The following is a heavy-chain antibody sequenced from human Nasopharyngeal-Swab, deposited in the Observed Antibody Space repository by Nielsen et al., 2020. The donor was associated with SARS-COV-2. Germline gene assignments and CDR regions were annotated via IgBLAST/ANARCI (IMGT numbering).Heavy chain of an antibody. V-gene: IGHV3-9*01. CDR1: GLTFDDFA. CDR3: AKDILLGLLDN. D-gene: IGHD2-15*01. Sequence: GGSLRPSCAPSGLTFDDFAMHWVRQAPGKGLEWVPGFGWNSGSIGYADSVKGRFTTSRDNAKNSLYLQMNSLRAEDTALYYCAKDILLGLLDNWGQGTLVTVSS. CDR2: FGWNSGSI. J-gene: IGHJ4*02.